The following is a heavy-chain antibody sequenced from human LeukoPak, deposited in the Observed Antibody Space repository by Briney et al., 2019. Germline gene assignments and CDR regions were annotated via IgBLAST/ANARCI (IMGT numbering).Heavy chain of an antibody. CDR2: ISGSGGST. D-gene: IGHD4-17*01. CDR3: ANLGYTVTTRYYYGMDV. CDR1: GFTFSSYA. V-gene: IGHV3-23*01. Sequence: GGSLRLSCAASGFTFSSYAMSWVRQAPGKGLEWVSAISGSGGSTYYADSVKGRFTFSRDNSKNTLYLQMNSLRAEDAAVYYCANLGYTVTTRYYYGMDVWGQGTTVTVSS. J-gene: IGHJ6*02.